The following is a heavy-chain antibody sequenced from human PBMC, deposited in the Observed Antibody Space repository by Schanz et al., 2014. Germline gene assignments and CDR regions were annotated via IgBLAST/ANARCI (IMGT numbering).Heavy chain of an antibody. CDR1: GFTFSTFA. V-gene: IGHV3-64D*06. J-gene: IGHJ4*02. Sequence: VQLVESGGDLVQPGGSLRLSCSASGFTFSTFAMHWVRQAPGKGLEYISAISNNGDSTYYADSVKGRFTISRDNSKNTLYLQMNSLRAEDTAVYYCAKVRYSSGWRGDYFDEWGQGTLVTASS. D-gene: IGHD6-25*01. CDR3: AKVRYSSGWRGDYFDE. CDR2: ISNNGDST.